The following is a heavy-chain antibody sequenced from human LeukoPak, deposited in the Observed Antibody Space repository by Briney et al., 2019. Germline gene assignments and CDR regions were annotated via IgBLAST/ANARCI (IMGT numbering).Heavy chain of an antibody. D-gene: IGHD1-26*01. CDR1: GFTFSNYV. J-gene: IGHJ6*02. CDR3: AKDRQPSRYLGMHV. V-gene: IGHV3-23*01. Sequence: PGGSLRLSCVASGFTFSNYVMNWVRQAPGKGLEWVSGIGANGVEIHYADPVKGRFTISRDNSRNTLYLQMHSLRAEDTAVYYCAKDRQPSRYLGMHVWGQGTTVTVSS. CDR2: IGANGVEI.